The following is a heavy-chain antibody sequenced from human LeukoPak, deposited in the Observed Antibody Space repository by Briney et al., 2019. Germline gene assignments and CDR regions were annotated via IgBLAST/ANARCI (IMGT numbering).Heavy chain of an antibody. V-gene: IGHV5-51*01. Sequence: GESLKISCKDSGYSFTSYWIAWVRQMPGKGLEWMGIIYPGDSDTRYSPSFQGQVTISADKSISTAYLQWSSLKASDTAMYYCARQRSIAVNGMDVWGQGTTVTVSS. CDR2: IYPGDSDT. D-gene: IGHD6-19*01. CDR3: ARQRSIAVNGMDV. CDR1: GYSFTSYW. J-gene: IGHJ6*02.